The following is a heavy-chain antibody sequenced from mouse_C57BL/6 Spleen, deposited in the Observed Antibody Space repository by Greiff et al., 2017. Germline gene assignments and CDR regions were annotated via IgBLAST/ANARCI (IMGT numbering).Heavy chain of an antibody. CDR2: ISSGSSTI. CDR3: ARQGLLRYYFDY. D-gene: IGHD2-3*01. Sequence: EVQGVESGGGLVKPGGSLKLSCAASGFTFSDYGMHWVRQAPEKGLEWVAYISSGSSTIYYADTVKGRFTIARVNAKNTLFLQMTSLRSEDTAMYYCARQGLLRYYFDYWGQGTTRTVSS. J-gene: IGHJ2*01. V-gene: IGHV5-17*01. CDR1: GFTFSDYG.